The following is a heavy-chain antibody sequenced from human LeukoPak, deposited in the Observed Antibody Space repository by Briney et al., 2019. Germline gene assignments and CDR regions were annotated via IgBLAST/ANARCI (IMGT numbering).Heavy chain of an antibody. V-gene: IGHV4-38-2*02. CDR2: IYHSGST. Sequence: SETLSLTCTVSGYSISSGYYWGWIRQPPGKGLEWIGSIYHSGSTYYNPSLKSRVTISVDTSKNQFSLKLSSVTAADTAVYYCARQHGSDAAIDYWGQGTLVTVSS. D-gene: IGHD2-21*02. J-gene: IGHJ4*02. CDR1: GYSISSGYY. CDR3: ARQHGSDAAIDY.